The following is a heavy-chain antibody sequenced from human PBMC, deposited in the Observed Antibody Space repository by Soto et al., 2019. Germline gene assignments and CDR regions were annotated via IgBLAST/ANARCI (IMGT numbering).Heavy chain of an antibody. CDR1: GFTFSSFG. Sequence: EVQLVESGGAVVQPGGSLSLSCAASGFTFSSFGMNWVRQAPGKGLEWVSYISAVTSTMYYADSVKGRFSISRDNAKDSLFLHMNNLRDEDTAVYYCARVLSRDGYHFDRWGQGTLVTVSS. J-gene: IGHJ4*02. CDR3: ARVLSRDGYHFDR. V-gene: IGHV3-48*02. D-gene: IGHD5-18*01. CDR2: ISAVTSTM.